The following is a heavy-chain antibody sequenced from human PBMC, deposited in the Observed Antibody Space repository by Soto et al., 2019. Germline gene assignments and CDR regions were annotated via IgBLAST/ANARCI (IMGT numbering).Heavy chain of an antibody. CDR1: GYTFTGYY. D-gene: IGHD5-18*01. CDR2: INPNSGGT. J-gene: IGHJ3*02. CDR3: ARDPSRGYSYGSDAFDI. V-gene: IGHV1-2*04. Sequence: ASVKVSCKASGYTFTGYYMHWVRQAPGQGLEWMGWINPNSGGTNYAQKFQGWVTMTRDTSISTAYMELSRLRSDDTAEYYCARDPSRGYSYGSDAFDIWGQGTMVTVSS.